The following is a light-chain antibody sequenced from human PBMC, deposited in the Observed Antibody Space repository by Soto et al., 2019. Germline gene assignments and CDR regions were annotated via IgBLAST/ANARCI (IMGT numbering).Light chain of an antibody. CDR3: SSYAGSNNPYV. CDR2: EVS. Sequence: QSVLTQPPSASGSPGQSVTISCTGTSSDVGGYNYVSWYQHHPAKAPKLMIFEVSKRPSGVPDRFSGSKSGNTASLTVSGLQAEDEADYYCSSYAGSNNPYVFGTGTKVTVL. V-gene: IGLV2-8*01. J-gene: IGLJ1*01. CDR1: SSDVGGYNY.